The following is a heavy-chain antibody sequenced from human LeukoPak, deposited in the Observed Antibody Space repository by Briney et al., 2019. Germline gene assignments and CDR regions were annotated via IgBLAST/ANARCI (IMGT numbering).Heavy chain of an antibody. D-gene: IGHD3-3*01. Sequence: PGRSLRLSCAASGFTFSSYGMHWVRQAPGKGLEWVAVISYDGSNKCYADSVKGRFTISRDNSKNTLYLQMNSLRAEDTAVYYCAAGYYFGDYWGQGTLVTVSS. V-gene: IGHV3-30*03. J-gene: IGHJ4*02. CDR2: ISYDGSNK. CDR3: AAGYYFGDY. CDR1: GFTFSSYG.